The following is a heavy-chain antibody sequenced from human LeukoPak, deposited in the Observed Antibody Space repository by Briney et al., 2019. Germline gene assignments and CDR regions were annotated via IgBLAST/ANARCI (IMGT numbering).Heavy chain of an antibody. Sequence: GGSLSSSGAAPGFTLSNAWMSWVRKAPGKGLNWFGRIKSKTDGGTTDYAAPVKGRFTISRDDSNNTLYPQMNSLKTEDTAVYYCTTLPMVRGVISYYFDYWGQGTLVTVSS. D-gene: IGHD3-10*01. CDR3: TTLPMVRGVISYYFDY. CDR2: IKSKTDGGTT. CDR1: GFTLSNAW. J-gene: IGHJ4*02. V-gene: IGHV3-15*01.